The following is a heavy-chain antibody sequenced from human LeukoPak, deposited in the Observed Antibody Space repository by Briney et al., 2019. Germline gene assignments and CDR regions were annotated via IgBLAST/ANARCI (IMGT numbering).Heavy chain of an antibody. J-gene: IGHJ4*02. CDR1: GFTFSSYA. CDR3: AKDGTVVVITFDS. D-gene: IGHD3-22*01. V-gene: IGHV3-23*01. CDR2: ISGSGGST. Sequence: PGGSLRLSCAASGFTFSSYAMSWVRQAPGKGLEWVSTISGSGGSTYYADSVKGRFTISRDNSKNTLYLQMSSLRAEDTAVYYCAKDGTVVVITFDSWGQGTPVTVSS.